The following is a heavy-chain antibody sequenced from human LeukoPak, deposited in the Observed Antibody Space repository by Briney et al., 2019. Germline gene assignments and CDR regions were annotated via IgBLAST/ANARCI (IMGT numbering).Heavy chain of an antibody. V-gene: IGHV3-30*18. CDR1: GFTFSSYG. J-gene: IGHJ4*02. CDR2: ISYDGSNK. CDR3: AKRGEGLGCSGTSCRNYFDY. D-gene: IGHD2-2*01. Sequence: GRSLRLSCAASGFTFSSYGMHWVRQAPGKGLEWVAVISYDGSNKYYADSVKGRFTISRDNSKNTAYLQMSSLRPEDTAVYYCAKRGEGLGCSGTSCRNYFDYCGQGALVTVSS.